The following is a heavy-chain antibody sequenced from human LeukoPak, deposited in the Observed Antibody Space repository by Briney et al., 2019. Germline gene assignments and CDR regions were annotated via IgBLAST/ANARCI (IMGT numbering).Heavy chain of an antibody. V-gene: IGHV3-74*01. CDR3: ARENGELNSNYYYYYMDV. J-gene: IGHJ6*03. CDR2: INSDGSST. D-gene: IGHD1-7*01. CDR1: GFTFSSYW. Sequence: GGSLRLSCAASGFTFSSYWMHWVRQAPGKGLVWVSRINSDGSSTSYADSVKGRFTISRDNAKNTLYLQMNSLRAEDTAVYYCARENGELNSNYYYYYMDVWGKGTTVTVSS.